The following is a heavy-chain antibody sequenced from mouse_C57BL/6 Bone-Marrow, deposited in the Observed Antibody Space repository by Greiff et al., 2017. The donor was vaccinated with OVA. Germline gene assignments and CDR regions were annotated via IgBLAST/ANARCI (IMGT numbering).Heavy chain of an antibody. CDR3: ARENDGYYDFDY. V-gene: IGHV1-64*01. D-gene: IGHD2-3*01. J-gene: IGHJ2*01. CDR1: GYTFTSYW. CDR2: IHPNSGST. Sequence: QVQLQQPGAELVKPGASVKLSCKASGYTFTSYWMHWVKQRPGQGLEWIGMIHPNSGSTNYNEKFKSKATLTVDKSSSTAYMQLSSLTSEDSAVYYCARENDGYYDFDYWGQGTTLTVSS.